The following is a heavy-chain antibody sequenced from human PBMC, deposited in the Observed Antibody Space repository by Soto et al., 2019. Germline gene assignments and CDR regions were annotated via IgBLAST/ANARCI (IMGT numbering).Heavy chain of an antibody. D-gene: IGHD2-2*01. Sequence: SETLSLTCIVSGDSISSSLYYWGWVRQPPGKGPEWIGVIYFSGITSYNPSLKSRVTTSIDTSKNQFSLDLRSVTAADTAVYYCARQGWDTVVLPAANNYFDYWGQGTLVTVSS. J-gene: IGHJ4*02. CDR3: ARQGWDTVVLPAANNYFDY. CDR2: IYFSGIT. V-gene: IGHV4-39*01. CDR1: GDSISSSLYY.